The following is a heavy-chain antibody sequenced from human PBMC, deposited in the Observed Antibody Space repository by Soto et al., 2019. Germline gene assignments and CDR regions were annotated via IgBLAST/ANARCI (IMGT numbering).Heavy chain of an antibody. Sequence: GGCLRLSCAASGCSFKIHWMHWVRQAPGKGLVWVSRMNGDGTRTGYADSVKGRFTISRDNAKNTLYLEMNSLRAEATAVYYCAPIPPRAVGATSEVDYWAEATLVTVSS. CDR1: GCSFKIHW. D-gene: IGHD1-26*01. CDR3: APIPPRAVGATSEVDY. V-gene: IGHV3-74*01. J-gene: IGHJ4*02. CDR2: MNGDGTRT.